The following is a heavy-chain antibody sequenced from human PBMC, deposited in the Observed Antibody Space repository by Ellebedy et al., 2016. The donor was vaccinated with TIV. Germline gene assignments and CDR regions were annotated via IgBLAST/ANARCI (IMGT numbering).Heavy chain of an antibody. V-gene: IGHV3-30-3*01. CDR1: GFTFSSYA. CDR3: ARTDKKSSGWYGTDFDY. D-gene: IGHD6-19*01. Sequence: PGGSLRISCAASGFTFSSYAMHWVRQAPGKGLEWVAVISYDGSNKYYADSVKGRFTISRDNSKNTLYLQMNSLRAEDTAVYYCARTDKKSSGWYGTDFDYWGQGTLVTVSS. J-gene: IGHJ4*02. CDR2: ISYDGSNK.